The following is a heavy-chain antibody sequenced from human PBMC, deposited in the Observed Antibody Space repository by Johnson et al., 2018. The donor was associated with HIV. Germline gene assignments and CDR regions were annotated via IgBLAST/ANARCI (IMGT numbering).Heavy chain of an antibody. CDR3: ARTTRMVGAFDI. D-gene: IGHD2-15*01. CDR1: GFTFDDYA. CDR2: ISWNSGSI. V-gene: IGHV3-9*01. J-gene: IGHJ3*02. Sequence: VQLVESGGGLVQPGRSLRLSCAASGFTFDDYAMHWVRQAPGKGLEWVSGISWNSGSIGYADSVKGRLTISRDNAKNSLYLQMNSLRADDTAVYYCARTTRMVGAFDIWGQGTMVTVSS.